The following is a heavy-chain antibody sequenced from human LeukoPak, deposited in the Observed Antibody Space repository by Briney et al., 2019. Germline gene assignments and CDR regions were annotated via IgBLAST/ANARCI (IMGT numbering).Heavy chain of an antibody. J-gene: IGHJ5*02. D-gene: IGHD6-13*01. CDR1: GFTFDDYA. Sequence: PGGSLRLSCAASGFTFDDYAMHWVRQAPGKGLEWVSGISWNSGSIGYADSVKGRFTISRDNAKNSLYLQMNSLRAEDTALYYCAKGGPDSSSWYYWFDPWGQGTLVTVSS. V-gene: IGHV3-9*01. CDR2: ISWNSGSI. CDR3: AKGGPDSSSWYYWFDP.